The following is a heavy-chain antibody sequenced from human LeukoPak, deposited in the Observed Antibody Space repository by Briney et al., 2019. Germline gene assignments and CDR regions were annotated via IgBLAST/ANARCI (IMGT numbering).Heavy chain of an antibody. V-gene: IGHV3-30*18. D-gene: IGHD3-22*01. CDR3: AKVDDSSGYYHYYFDY. CDR2: ISYDGSNK. CDR1: GFTFSSYG. Sequence: PGRSLRLSCAASGFTFSSYGMHWVRQAPGKGLEWVAVISYDGSNKYYADSVKGRFTISRDNSKNTLYLQMNSLRAEDTAVYYCAKVDDSSGYYHYYFDYWGQGTLVTVSS. J-gene: IGHJ4*02.